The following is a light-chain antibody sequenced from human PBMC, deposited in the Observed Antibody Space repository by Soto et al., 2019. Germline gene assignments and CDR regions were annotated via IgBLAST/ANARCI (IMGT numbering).Light chain of an antibody. CDR3: QQLNSYPLT. CDR2: AAS. Sequence: DIPLTQSPSFLSASVGDRVTITCRASQGISSYLAWYQQKPGKAPKLLIYAASTLQSGVPTRFSGSGSGTEFTLTSSSLQPEDFAYYYCQQLNSYPLTFGGGTKVEIK. J-gene: IGKJ4*01. V-gene: IGKV1-9*01. CDR1: QGISSY.